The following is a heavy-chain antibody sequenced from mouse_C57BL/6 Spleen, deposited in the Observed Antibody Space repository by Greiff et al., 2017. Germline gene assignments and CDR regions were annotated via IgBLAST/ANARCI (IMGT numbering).Heavy chain of an antibody. CDR1: GFTFSSYA. Sequence: EVQLVESGGGLVKPGGSLKLSCAASGFTFSSYAMSWVRQTPEKRLEWVATISGGGSYTYYPDNVKGRFTISRDNAKNNLYLQMIQLKSEDTAMYYGAIFYYYDPYYAMDYWGQGTSVTVSS. CDR2: ISGGGSYT. V-gene: IGHV5-4*01. CDR3: AIFYYYDPYYAMDY. J-gene: IGHJ4*01. D-gene: IGHD2-4*01.